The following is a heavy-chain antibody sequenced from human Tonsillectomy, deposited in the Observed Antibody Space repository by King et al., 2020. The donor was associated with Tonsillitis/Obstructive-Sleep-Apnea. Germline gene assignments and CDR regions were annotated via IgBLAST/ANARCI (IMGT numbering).Heavy chain of an antibody. J-gene: IGHJ5*02. CDR3: ANDFGNASQYIWWAWFDP. V-gene: IGHV1-46*01. CDR1: AYTFTSYY. Sequence: QLVQSGAEVKKPGASVKVSCKASAYTFTSYYMHWVRQAPGQGLEWMGIINTSGGGTSYAKKFQDRISMTRDTSTSTVYMELSSLTSEETAVYYCANDFGNASQYIWWAWFDPWGQGTLVTVSS. D-gene: IGHD3-16*01. CDR2: INTSGGGT.